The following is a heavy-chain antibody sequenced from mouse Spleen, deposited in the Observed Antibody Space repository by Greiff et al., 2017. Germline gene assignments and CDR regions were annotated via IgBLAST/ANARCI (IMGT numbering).Heavy chain of an antibody. CDR1: GYAFSSSW. CDR3: ARSEYRYDVSWFAY. Sequence: QVQLQQSGPELVKPGASVKISCKASGYAFSSSWMNWVKQRPGKGLEWIGRIYPGDGDTNYNGKFKGKATLTADKSSSTAYMQLSSLTSEDSAVYFCARSEYRYDVSWFAYWGQGTLVTVSA. CDR2: IYPGDGDT. D-gene: IGHD2-14*01. V-gene: IGHV1-82*01. J-gene: IGHJ3*01.